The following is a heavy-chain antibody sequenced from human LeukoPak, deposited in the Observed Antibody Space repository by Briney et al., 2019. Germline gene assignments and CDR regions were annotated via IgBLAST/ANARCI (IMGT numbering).Heavy chain of an antibody. CDR3: ARDLYDFWSGYYSPPRRSNYGMDV. D-gene: IGHD3-3*01. V-gene: IGHV1-18*01. CDR1: GYTFTSYG. Sequence: GASVKVSCKASGYTFTSYGISWVRQAPGQGLEWMGWISAYNGNTNYAQKLQGRVTTTTDTSTSTAYMELRSLRSDDTAVYYCARDLYDFWSGYYSPPRRSNYGMDVWGQGTTVTVSS. J-gene: IGHJ6*02. CDR2: ISAYNGNT.